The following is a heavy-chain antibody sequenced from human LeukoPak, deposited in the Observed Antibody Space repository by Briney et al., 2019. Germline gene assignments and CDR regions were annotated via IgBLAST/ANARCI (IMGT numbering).Heavy chain of an antibody. CDR1: GGSFSGYY. V-gene: IGHV4-34*01. D-gene: IGHD3-3*01. Sequence: SETLSLTCAVYGGSFSGYYWSWIRQPPGKGLEWIGEINHSGSTNYNPSLKSRVTISVDTSKNQFSLKLSSVTAADTAVYYCATTTIFGVDDYYYYYGMDVWDQGTTVTVSS. CDR3: ATTTIFGVDDYYYYYGMDV. J-gene: IGHJ6*02. CDR2: INHSGST.